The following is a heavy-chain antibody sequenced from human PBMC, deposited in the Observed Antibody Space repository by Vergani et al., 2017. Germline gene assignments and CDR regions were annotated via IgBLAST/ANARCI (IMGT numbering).Heavy chain of an antibody. Sequence: QVQLMQSGAEVKKPGASVKVSCKASGYTFTTYIISWVRQAPGQGLEWMGWISPNNANTLYAQNFQGRVTMTIDTSTSTAYMDLRRLGSDDTAVYYCARSQWQRPLDYWGQGTQVTVSS. CDR1: GYTFTTYI. J-gene: IGHJ4*02. D-gene: IGHD5-12*01. V-gene: IGHV1-18*04. CDR3: ARSQWQRPLDY. CDR2: ISPNNANT.